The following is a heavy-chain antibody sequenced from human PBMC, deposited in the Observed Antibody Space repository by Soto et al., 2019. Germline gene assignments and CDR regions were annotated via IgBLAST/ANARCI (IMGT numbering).Heavy chain of an antibody. J-gene: IGHJ5*02. D-gene: IGHD4-17*01. CDR2: IHYTGNT. V-gene: IGHV4-39*01. Sequence: PSETLSLTCTVSGASIISSHYYWGWVRQPPGKGLEWIGNIHYTGNTDYNPPLKSRVTISGDTCKNEVSLRLTSVTAADTAVYYCARQLTYGDRALFEPWGQGTQVPVSS. CDR3: ARQLTYGDRALFEP. CDR1: GASIISSHYY.